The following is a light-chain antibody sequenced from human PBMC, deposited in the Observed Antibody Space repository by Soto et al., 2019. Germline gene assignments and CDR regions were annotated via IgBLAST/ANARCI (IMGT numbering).Light chain of an antibody. CDR3: AAWDDSLMGV. Sequence: QSVLTQPPSASGTPGQRVTISCSGSSSNIGSNTVNWYQQLPGTAPKLLIYSNNQRPSGVPDRFSGSKSGTSASLAISGLESEDDADYYCAAWDDSLMGVFGGGTKLTVL. CDR2: SNN. J-gene: IGLJ3*02. CDR1: SSNIGSNT. V-gene: IGLV1-44*01.